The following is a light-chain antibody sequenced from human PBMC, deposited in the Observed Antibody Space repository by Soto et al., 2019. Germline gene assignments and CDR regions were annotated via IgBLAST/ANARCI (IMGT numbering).Light chain of an antibody. CDR3: HQYDSGWT. J-gene: IGKJ1*01. CDR1: QSISGTF. Sequence: EIVLTQSPGTLSLSPGERATLSCRASQSISGTFLAWYQHKPGQAPRVLIYGASRRATGIPDRFSGSGSGTDFTLTISRLEPEDFAGYYCHQYDSGWTFGQGTKVEMK. V-gene: IGKV3-20*01. CDR2: GAS.